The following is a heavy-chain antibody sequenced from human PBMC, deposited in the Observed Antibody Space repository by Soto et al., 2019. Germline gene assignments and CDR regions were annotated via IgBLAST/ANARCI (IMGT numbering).Heavy chain of an antibody. V-gene: IGHV1-18*04. D-gene: IGHD3-10*02. CDR2: ISAYNGNT. CDR3: ARDVRGGGMDV. Sequence: QVQLVQSGAEVKKPGASVKVSCKASGYTFTSYGISWVRQAPGQGLEGMGWISAYNGNTNYAQKLQGRVTMTTVTATSTAYKELRSLRTDDTAVYYCARDVRGGGMDVWGQGTTVTDS. J-gene: IGHJ6*02. CDR1: GYTFTSYG.